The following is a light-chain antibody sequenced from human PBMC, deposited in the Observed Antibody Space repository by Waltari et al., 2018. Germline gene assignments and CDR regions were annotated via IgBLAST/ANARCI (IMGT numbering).Light chain of an antibody. J-gene: IGKJ1*01. Sequence: DIKMTQSPSTLSASVGDSVTITCRASQSISSWLAWYQQKPGKAPKLLIYKASILESGVPSRFSGSGSGTEFTLTVSSLQPDDFATYYCQQYNSDPTFGQGTKVEIK. CDR3: QQYNSDPT. CDR1: QSISSW. V-gene: IGKV1-5*03. CDR2: KAS.